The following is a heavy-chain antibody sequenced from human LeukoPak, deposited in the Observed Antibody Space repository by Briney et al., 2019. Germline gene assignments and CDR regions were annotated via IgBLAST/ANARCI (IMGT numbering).Heavy chain of an antibody. Sequence: GGSLRLSCAASGFTFSIHAMNWVRQAPGKGLEWVSRIDGDGSSTNYADSVKGRFTISRDNAKNTLYLQMNSLRAEDTAVYYCARGYSGYFYYWGQGTLVTVSS. CDR3: ARGYSGYFYY. V-gene: IGHV3-74*01. J-gene: IGHJ4*02. CDR1: GFTFSIHA. CDR2: IDGDGSST. D-gene: IGHD5-12*01.